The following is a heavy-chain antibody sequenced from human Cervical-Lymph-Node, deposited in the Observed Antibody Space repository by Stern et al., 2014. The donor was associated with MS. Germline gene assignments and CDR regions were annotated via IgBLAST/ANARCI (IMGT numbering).Heavy chain of an antibody. V-gene: IGHV3-48*01. Sequence: EVQLEESGGGLVQPGGSLRLSCAASGFTFSSYSMNWVRQAPGKGLEWVSYISSSSSTIYYADSVKGRFTISRDNAKNSLYLQMNSLRAEDTAVYYCARDLAIAPYDFWSGCPDYWGQGTLVTVSS. CDR2: ISSSSSTI. J-gene: IGHJ4*02. D-gene: IGHD3-3*01. CDR3: ARDLAIAPYDFWSGCPDY. CDR1: GFTFSSYS.